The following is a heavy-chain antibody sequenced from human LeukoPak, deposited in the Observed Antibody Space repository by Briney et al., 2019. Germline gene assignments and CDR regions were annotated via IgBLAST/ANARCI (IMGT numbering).Heavy chain of an antibody. Sequence: PGGSLRLSCAAPGFTFSRYWMSWVRQAPGKGLEWLANMKEDGSVEYYVDSVKGRFTISRDNTKNSLFLQMNSLRAEDTAVYYCARIGYSSSSFDYWGQGTLVTVSS. D-gene: IGHD6-6*01. CDR1: GFTFSRYW. CDR3: ARIGYSSSSFDY. CDR2: MKEDGSVE. V-gene: IGHV3-7*01. J-gene: IGHJ4*02.